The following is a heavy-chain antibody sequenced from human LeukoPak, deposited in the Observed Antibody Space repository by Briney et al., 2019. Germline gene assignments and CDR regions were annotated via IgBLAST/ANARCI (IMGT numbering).Heavy chain of an antibody. Sequence: SETLSLTCAVYGGSFSGYYWSWIRQPPGKGLEWIGEINHSGSTNYNPYLKSRVTISVDKSKNQFSLKLISVTAADTSVYYCPRLMGVVTPFKSGYWFDPWGQGTLVTAST. V-gene: IGHV4-34*01. J-gene: IGHJ5*02. CDR1: GGSFSGYY. D-gene: IGHD4-23*01. CDR3: PRLMGVVTPFKSGYWFDP. CDR2: INHSGST.